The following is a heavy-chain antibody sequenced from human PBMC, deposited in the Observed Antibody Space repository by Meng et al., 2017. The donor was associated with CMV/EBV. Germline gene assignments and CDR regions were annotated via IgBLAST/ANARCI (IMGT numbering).Heavy chain of an antibody. Sequence: GESLKISCAASGFTVSSNYMSWVRQAPGKGLEWVSVIYSGGSTYYADSVKGRFTISRDNSKNTLCLQMNSLRAEDTAVYYCARDSYCGGDCYSDYWGQGTLVTVSS. CDR2: IYSGGST. CDR3: ARDSYCGGDCYSDY. V-gene: IGHV3-66*02. D-gene: IGHD2-21*01. CDR1: GFTVSSNY. J-gene: IGHJ4*02.